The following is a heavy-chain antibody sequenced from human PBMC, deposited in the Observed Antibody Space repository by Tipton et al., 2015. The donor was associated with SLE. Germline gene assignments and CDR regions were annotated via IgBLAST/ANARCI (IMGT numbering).Heavy chain of an antibody. J-gene: IGHJ4*02. CDR3: ATLDYLDY. V-gene: IGHV3-48*03. D-gene: IGHD6-6*01. CDR1: GFTFSSYE. Sequence: SLRLSCAASGFTFSSYEMNWVRQAPGKGLEWVSYISSSGSTIYYADSVKGRFTIPRDNAKNSLYLQMNSLRAEDTAVYYCATLDYLDYWGQGTLVTVPS. CDR2: ISSSGSTI.